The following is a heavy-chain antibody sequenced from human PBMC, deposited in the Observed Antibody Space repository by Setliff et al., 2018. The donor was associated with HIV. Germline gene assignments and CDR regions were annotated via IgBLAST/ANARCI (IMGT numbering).Heavy chain of an antibody. CDR1: GYTFTSKH. CDR3: ARGVGAAGDY. CDR2: MDPSSAAT. V-gene: IGHV1-8*01. Sequence: GASVKISCNASGYTFTSKHINWVRQATGQGLEWLGWMDPSSAATGYAQKFQGRVTLTRDTSINTAYMELSSLTSADTAVYYCARGVGAAGDYWGQGTQVTVSS. D-gene: IGHD1-26*01. J-gene: IGHJ4*02.